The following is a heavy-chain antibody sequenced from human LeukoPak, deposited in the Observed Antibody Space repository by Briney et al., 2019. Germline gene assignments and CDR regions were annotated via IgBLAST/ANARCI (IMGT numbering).Heavy chain of an antibody. CDR2: ISSSSSYT. D-gene: IGHD4-23*01. J-gene: IGHJ4*02. CDR1: GFTFSDYY. V-gene: IGHV3-11*05. CDR3: ARDPYGGNFDY. Sequence: PGGSLRLSCAASGFTFSDYYMSWIRQAPGKGLEWVSYISSSSSYTNYADSVKGRFTNSRDNAKNSLYLQMNSLRAEDTAVYYCARDPYGGNFDYWGQGTLVTISS.